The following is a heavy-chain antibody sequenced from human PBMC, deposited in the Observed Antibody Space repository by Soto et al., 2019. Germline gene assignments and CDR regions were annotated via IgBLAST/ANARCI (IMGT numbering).Heavy chain of an antibody. V-gene: IGHV4-59*08. Sequence: SETLSLTCTVSGGSISSYYWSWIRQPPGKGLEWIGYIYYSGSTNYNPSLKSRVTISVDTSKNQFSLKLSSVTAADTAVYYCASSFWSGYYYYGMDVWGQGTTVTVSS. CDR1: GGSISSYY. CDR2: IYYSGST. D-gene: IGHD3-3*01. J-gene: IGHJ6*02. CDR3: ASSFWSGYYYYGMDV.